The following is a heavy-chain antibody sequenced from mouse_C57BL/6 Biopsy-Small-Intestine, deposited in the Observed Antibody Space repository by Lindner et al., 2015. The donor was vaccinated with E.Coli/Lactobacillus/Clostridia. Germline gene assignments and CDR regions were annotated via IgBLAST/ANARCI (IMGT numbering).Heavy chain of an antibody. CDR2: IHPYNGFL. J-gene: IGHJ1*03. CDR1: GYSLTGNY. V-gene: IGHV1-31*01. CDR3: ASPTMVTGGYFDV. Sequence: VQLQESGPELVKPGASVKISCKASGYSLTGNYMHWVKQSHGNILDWIGYIHPYNGFLVTTRNSRVKATLTVDKSSSTVYMELRSLTSEDSAVYYCASPTMVTGGYFDVWGTGTTVTVSS. D-gene: IGHD2-9*01.